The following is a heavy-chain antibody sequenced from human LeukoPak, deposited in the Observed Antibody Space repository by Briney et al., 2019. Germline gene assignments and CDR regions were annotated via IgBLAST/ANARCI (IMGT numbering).Heavy chain of an antibody. J-gene: IGHJ4*02. D-gene: IGHD5-24*01. CDR3: ARARRDGYSSFSFDY. Sequence: GASVKVSCKASGGTFSSYTISWVRQAPGQGLEWMGRIIPILGIANYAQKFQGRVTITADKSTSTAYMELSSLRSEDTAVYYCARARRDGYSSFSFDYWGQGTLVTVSS. CDR2: IIPILGIA. V-gene: IGHV1-69*02. CDR1: GGTFSSYT.